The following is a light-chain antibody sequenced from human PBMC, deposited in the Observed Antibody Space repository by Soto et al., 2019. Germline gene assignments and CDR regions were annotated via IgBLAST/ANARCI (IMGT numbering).Light chain of an antibody. CDR1: QSVSSSH. Sequence: EIVLTQSPGTLSLSPGERATLSCRASQSVSSSHLAWYYQKPGQAPRLLIYGASSRATSIPDRFSGSGSGTDFTLTISRLEPEDFAVYYCQQFVTSTWTFGQGTKVEIK. J-gene: IGKJ1*01. CDR3: QQFVTSTWT. V-gene: IGKV3-20*01. CDR2: GAS.